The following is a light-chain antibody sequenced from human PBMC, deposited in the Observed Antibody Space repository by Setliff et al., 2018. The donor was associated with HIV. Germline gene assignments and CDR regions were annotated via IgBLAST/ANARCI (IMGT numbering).Light chain of an antibody. V-gene: IGLV2-18*02. J-gene: IGLJ1*01. CDR3: CSYAGTITFYV. CDR2: EVS. CDR1: SSDVGTYNC. Sequence: QSALVQPPSVSGSPGQSVTISCTGTSSDVGTYNCVSWYQQPPGTAPKLMIYEVSNRPSGVPDRFSGSKSGNTASLSISGLKPEDEADYYCCSYAGTITFYVFGTGTKVTVL.